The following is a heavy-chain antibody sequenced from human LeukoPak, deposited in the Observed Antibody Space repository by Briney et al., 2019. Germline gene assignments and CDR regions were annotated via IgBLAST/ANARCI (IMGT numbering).Heavy chain of an antibody. CDR1: ARSTSSYY. D-gene: IGHD2-15*01. V-gene: IGHV4-59*01. CDR2: IYYRGRT. Sequence: SETLSLTCTVSARSTSSYYWRWIRQPAWRGLAWLGYIYYRGRTTYNPSLKSRVTISVGTSKNQFSLKLSSVTAADTAVYYWARGGRLYCSGGSCYRSPNANWFDPWGQGTLVTVSS. J-gene: IGHJ5*02. CDR3: ARGGRLYCSGGSCYRSPNANWFDP.